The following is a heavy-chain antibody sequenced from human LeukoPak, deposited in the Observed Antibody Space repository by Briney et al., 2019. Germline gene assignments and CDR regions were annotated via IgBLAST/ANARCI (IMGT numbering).Heavy chain of an antibody. CDR1: GGSISSYY. J-gene: IGHJ5*02. CDR3: ARRNLGPSSWYRRTNWFDP. Sequence: SETLSLTCTVSGGSISSYYWSWIRQPPGKGLEWIGYIYYSGSTNYNPSLKSRVTISVDTSKNQFSLKLSSVTAADTAVYYCARRNLGPSSWYRRTNWFDPWGQGTLVTVSS. D-gene: IGHD6-13*01. CDR2: IYYSGST. V-gene: IGHV4-59*08.